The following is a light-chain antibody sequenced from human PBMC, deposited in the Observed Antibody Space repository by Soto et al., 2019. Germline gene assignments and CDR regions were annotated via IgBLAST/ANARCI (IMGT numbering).Light chain of an antibody. Sequence: IVMTQSPDSLAVSLGERATINCKSSQSLFYSYNNYNYLACYQQKPGQPPKVLIYWASTRASGVPDRFSGSGSGTEFTLTISSLQAEDVAVYYCQEYLNSLPAFGQGTKVEVK. CDR2: WAS. V-gene: IGKV4-1*01. CDR3: QEYLNSLPA. CDR1: QSLFYSYNNYNY. J-gene: IGKJ1*01.